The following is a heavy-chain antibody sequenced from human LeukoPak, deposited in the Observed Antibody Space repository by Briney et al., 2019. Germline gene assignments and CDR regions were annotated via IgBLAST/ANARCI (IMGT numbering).Heavy chain of an antibody. CDR1: GYTFTSYD. J-gene: IGHJ5*02. D-gene: IGHD2-21*02. CDR3: ARGFPCGGDCWNWFDH. V-gene: IGHV1-8*01. Sequence: ASVVVSCNVSGYTFTSYDINWVRQAPGQGHECRGCMNPNSGNTGYAQKFQGRVTMTRNTSISTAYMELSSLRSEDTAVYYCARGFPCGGDCWNWFDHWGQGTLVTVSS. CDR2: MNPNSGNT.